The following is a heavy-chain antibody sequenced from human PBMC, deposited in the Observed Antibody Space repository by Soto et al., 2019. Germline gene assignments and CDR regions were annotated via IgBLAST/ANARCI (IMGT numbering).Heavy chain of an antibody. Sequence: QVQLVESGGGVVQPGRSLRLSCAASGFTFSSYGMQWVRQAPGNGLEWVAVIWYDGSNKYYADSVKGRFTISRDNSKNTLYLQMNSLRAEDTAVYYCAREIAARPGFYYYYGMDVWGQGTTVTVSS. CDR3: AREIAARPGFYYYYGMDV. CDR2: IWYDGSNK. J-gene: IGHJ6*02. D-gene: IGHD6-6*01. CDR1: GFTFSSYG. V-gene: IGHV3-33*01.